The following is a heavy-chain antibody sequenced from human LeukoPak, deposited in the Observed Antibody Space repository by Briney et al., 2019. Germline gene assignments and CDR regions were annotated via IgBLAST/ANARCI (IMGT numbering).Heavy chain of an antibody. CDR1: GGSVSPYY. J-gene: IGHJ3*02. CDR2: IYYTGST. Sequence: SETLSLTCTVSGGSVSPYYWSWIRQPPGKGLEWLGYIYYTGSTNYNPPLKSRVTISVDTSKNQFSLQLTSVTAADTAVYYCARSKYSYGWSDAFDIWGQGTMVTVSS. D-gene: IGHD5-18*01. V-gene: IGHV4-59*08. CDR3: ARSKYSYGWSDAFDI.